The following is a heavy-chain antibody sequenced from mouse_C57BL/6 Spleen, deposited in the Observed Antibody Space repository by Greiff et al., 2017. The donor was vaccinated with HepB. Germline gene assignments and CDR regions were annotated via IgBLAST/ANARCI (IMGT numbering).Heavy chain of an antibody. D-gene: IGHD2-4*01. V-gene: IGHV1-81*01. Sequence: QVQLQQSGAELARPGASVKLSCKASGYTFTSYGISWVKQRTGQGLEWIGEIYPRSGNTYYNEKFKGKATLTADKSSSTAYMELRSLTSEDAAVYCCANYEPYYDAMDYWGQGTAVTVAS. CDR3: ANYEPYYDAMDY. CDR2: IYPRSGNT. J-gene: IGHJ4*01. CDR1: GYTFTSYG.